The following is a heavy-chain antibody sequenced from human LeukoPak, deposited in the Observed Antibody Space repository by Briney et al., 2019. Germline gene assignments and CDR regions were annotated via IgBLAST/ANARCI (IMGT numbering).Heavy chain of an antibody. CDR1: GYSFASYW. J-gene: IGHJ4*02. V-gene: IGHV5-51*01. Sequence: GESLNISCKGSGYSFASYWIGWVRQMHGKGLEWIRIIYPGVSATRYSPSFQGQVTISAYKSISTAYLQWSSLKASDTAMYYCARGLQLVDYWGQGTLVSV. CDR2: IYPGVSAT. D-gene: IGHD6-13*01. CDR3: ARGLQLVDY.